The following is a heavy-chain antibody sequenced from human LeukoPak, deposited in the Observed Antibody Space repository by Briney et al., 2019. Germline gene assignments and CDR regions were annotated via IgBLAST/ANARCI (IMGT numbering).Heavy chain of an antibody. V-gene: IGHV3-30*18. CDR2: ISYDGNNK. J-gene: IGHJ4*02. CDR3: AKGGGTAMVKYYFDY. CDR1: GFTFSSYG. Sequence: GRSLRLSCAASGFTFSSYGMHWVRQAPGKGLEWVAVISYDGNNKYYADSVKGRFTISRDNSKNTLYLQMNSLRAEDTAVYYCAKGGGTAMVKYYFDYWGQGTLVTVSS. D-gene: IGHD5-18*01.